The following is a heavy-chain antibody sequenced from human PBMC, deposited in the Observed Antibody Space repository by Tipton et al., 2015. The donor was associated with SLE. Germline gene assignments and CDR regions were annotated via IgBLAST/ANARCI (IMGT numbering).Heavy chain of an antibody. CDR3: ARGLVTWRGAIVGVDV. CDR2: ISYGGGT. Sequence: TLSLTCSVSGGSISSNSWIWIRQPPGKGLDWIGYISYGGGTNYNPSLKSRVTISVDMAKNQFSLKLTSVTAADTAVYYCARGLVTWRGAIVGVDVWGQGTWVNVSS. D-gene: IGHD3/OR15-3a*01. J-gene: IGHJ6*02. V-gene: IGHV4-59*08. CDR1: GGSISSNS.